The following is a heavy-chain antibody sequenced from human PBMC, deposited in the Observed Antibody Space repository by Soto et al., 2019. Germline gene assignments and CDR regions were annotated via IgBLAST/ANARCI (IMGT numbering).Heavy chain of an antibody. CDR3: ATTPSATVTTKGTFDH. V-gene: IGHV1-24*01. CDR2: FDPEDGET. CDR1: GYTLTELS. J-gene: IGHJ4*02. Sequence: GASVKVSCKVSGYTLTELSMHWVRQAPGKGLEWMGGFDPEDGETIYAQKFQGRVTMTEDTSTDTAYMELSSLRSEDTAVYYCATTPSATVTTKGTFDHWGQGTLVTVSS. D-gene: IGHD4-17*01.